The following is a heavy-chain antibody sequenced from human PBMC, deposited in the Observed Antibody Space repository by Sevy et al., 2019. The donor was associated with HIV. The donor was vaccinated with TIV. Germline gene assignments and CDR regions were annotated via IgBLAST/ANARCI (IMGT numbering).Heavy chain of an antibody. J-gene: IGHJ6*02. CDR2: ISGSGFST. D-gene: IGHD3-10*01. Sequence: GGSLRLSCAASGFTFDNNAMYWVRQAPGKGLEWVSAISGSGFSTNYAASVRGRFTISRDISKTTLYLQMNILRAEDTAVYYCAKVYYYDSGTVIPRGMDVWGQGTTVTVSS. CDR3: AKVYYYDSGTVIPRGMDV. CDR1: GFTFDNNA. V-gene: IGHV3-23*01.